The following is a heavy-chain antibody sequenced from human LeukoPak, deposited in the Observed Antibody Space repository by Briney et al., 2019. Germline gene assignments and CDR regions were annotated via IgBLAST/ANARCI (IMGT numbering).Heavy chain of an antibody. J-gene: IGHJ4*02. V-gene: IGHV4-61*08. D-gene: IGHD3-10*01. CDR2: IYYSGST. CDR1: GGSISSGGYY. CDR3: ARAPGVISPYFDY. Sequence: SETLSLTCTVSGGSISSGGYYWSWIRQHPGKGLEWIGYIYYSGSTNYNPSLKSRVTISVDTSKNQFSLKLSSVTAADTAVYYCARAPGVISPYFDYWGQGTLVTVSS.